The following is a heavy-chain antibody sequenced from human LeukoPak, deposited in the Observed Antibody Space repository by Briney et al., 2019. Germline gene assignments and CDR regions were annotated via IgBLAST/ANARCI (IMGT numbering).Heavy chain of an antibody. CDR3: ARAATIFGVVILH. Sequence: ASVKVSCKASGGTFSSYAISWVRQAAGQGLECMGGIIPKSGGINYAEKFQGRVTMTTDTSTSTAYMELRSLRSDDTAVYYCARAATIFGVVILHWGQGTLVTVSS. CDR1: GGTFSSYA. D-gene: IGHD3-3*01. V-gene: IGHV1-18*01. CDR2: IIPKSGGI. J-gene: IGHJ4*02.